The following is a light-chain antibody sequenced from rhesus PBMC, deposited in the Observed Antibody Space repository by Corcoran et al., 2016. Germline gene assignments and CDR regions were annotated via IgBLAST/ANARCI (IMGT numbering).Light chain of an antibody. Sequence: DIVMTQSPDSLAVSLGERVTINCKSSQSLLYSSNNKNFLAWYQQKPGQAPKLLIYWASTRESGFPNRFSGSGSGTDLTCTISGLQAEDVAVYYCQQYYSTPYSFGQGTKVEIK. V-gene: IGKV4-1*01. CDR2: WAS. CDR3: QQYYSTPYS. CDR1: QSLLYSSNNKNF. J-gene: IGKJ2*01.